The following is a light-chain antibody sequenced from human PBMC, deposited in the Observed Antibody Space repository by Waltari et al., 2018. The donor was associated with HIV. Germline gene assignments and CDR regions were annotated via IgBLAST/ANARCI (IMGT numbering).Light chain of an antibody. CDR1: SSDLDVYKY. Sequence: QSTLTQPASVSGSPGQSVTISCTAISSDLDVYKYFSWYQQHPGKAPKLLIYDVSNRPSGVSHRFSGSKSANTASLTISGLQAEDEADYYCSSYTTTSTLYVFGTGTKVTV. CDR3: SSYTTTSTLYV. J-gene: IGLJ1*01. V-gene: IGLV2-14*03. CDR2: DVS.